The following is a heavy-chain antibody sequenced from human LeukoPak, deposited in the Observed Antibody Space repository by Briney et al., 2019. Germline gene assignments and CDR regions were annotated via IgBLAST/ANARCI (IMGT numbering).Heavy chain of an antibody. J-gene: IGHJ4*02. CDR2: IYYSGST. CDR1: GGSISSYY. D-gene: IGHD3-9*01. V-gene: IGHV4-59*01. CDR3: ARAYDILTGYYDY. Sequence: SETLSLTCTVSGGSISSYYWSWIRQPPGKGLEWIGYIYYSGSTNYNPSLKSRVTISVDTSKNQFSLKLSSVTAADTAVYYCARAYDILTGYYDYWGQGTLVIVSS.